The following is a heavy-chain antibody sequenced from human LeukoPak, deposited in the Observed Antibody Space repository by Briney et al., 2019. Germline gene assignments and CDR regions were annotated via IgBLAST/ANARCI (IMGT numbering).Heavy chain of an antibody. Sequence: PSETLSLTCTVSGGSISSYYWSWIRQPPGKGLEWIGYIYYSGSTNYNPSLMGRVTISVDTSKNQFSLKLSSVTAADTAVYYCASGWNYEYYFDYWGQGTLVTVSS. CDR1: GGSISSYY. CDR2: IYYSGST. D-gene: IGHD1-7*01. J-gene: IGHJ4*02. CDR3: ASGWNYEYYFDY. V-gene: IGHV4-59*08.